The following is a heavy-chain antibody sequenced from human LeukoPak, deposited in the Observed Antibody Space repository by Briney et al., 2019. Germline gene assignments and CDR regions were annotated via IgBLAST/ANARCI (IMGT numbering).Heavy chain of an antibody. CDR1: GGSFSGYY. CDR3: ARGSGSSFDY. CDR2: INHSGST. V-gene: IGHV4-34*01. Sequence: SETLSLTCAVYGGSFSGYYWSWIRQPPGKGLEWIGEINHSGSTNYNPSLKSRVTISVDTSKNQFSLKLSSVTAADTTVYYCARGSGSSFDYWGQGTLVTVSS. J-gene: IGHJ4*02. D-gene: IGHD2-15*01.